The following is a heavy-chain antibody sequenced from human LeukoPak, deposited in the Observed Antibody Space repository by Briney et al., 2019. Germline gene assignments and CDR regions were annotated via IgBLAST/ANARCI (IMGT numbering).Heavy chain of an antibody. V-gene: IGHV3-7*03. CDR1: GFIFSSHW. Sequence: GGSLRLSCTSSGFIFSSHWMNWVRQAPGKGPEWVANIKYDGSEQYYVDSVKGRFSISRDNPKNTLYLQMNSLRAEDTAVYYCAKVKGYCSSTSCSPLDYWGQGTLVTVSS. D-gene: IGHD2-2*01. CDR2: IKYDGSEQ. J-gene: IGHJ4*02. CDR3: AKVKGYCSSTSCSPLDY.